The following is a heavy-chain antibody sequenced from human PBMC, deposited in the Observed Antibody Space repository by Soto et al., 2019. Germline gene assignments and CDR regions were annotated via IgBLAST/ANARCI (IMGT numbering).Heavy chain of an antibody. D-gene: IGHD3-10*01. V-gene: IGHV3-33*01. CDR3: ARDLGAFNYGSAYFDY. Sequence: PWWSLRLSCSPSGFTFSTYGMHWGRQAPGKGLEWVAVIWYDGSNQYYADSVKGRFTISRDNSKNVLYLQMNSLRAEDTAVYYCARDLGAFNYGSAYFDYWGQGTPVTVSS. J-gene: IGHJ4*02. CDR2: IWYDGSNQ. CDR1: GFTFSTYG.